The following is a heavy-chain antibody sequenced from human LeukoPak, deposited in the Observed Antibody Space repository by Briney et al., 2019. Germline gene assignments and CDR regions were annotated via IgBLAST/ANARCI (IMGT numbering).Heavy chain of an antibody. V-gene: IGHV1-69*13. CDR1: GGTFISHA. D-gene: IGHD5-18*01. CDR2: IIPIFGTA. J-gene: IGHJ4*02. CDR3: ARGYIGYSYGSAFDY. Sequence: ASVKVSCKASGGTFISHAISWVRQAPGQGLEWMGGIIPIFGTANYAQKFQGRVAITADESTSTAYMELSSLRSEDTAVYYCARGYIGYSYGSAFDYWGQGTLVTVSS.